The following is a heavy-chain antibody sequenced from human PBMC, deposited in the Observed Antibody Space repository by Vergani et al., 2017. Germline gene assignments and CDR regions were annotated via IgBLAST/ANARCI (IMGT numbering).Heavy chain of an antibody. V-gene: IGHV4-34*01. CDR3: ARGGTPKGFYSAAYNWFDP. D-gene: IGHD4-11*01. J-gene: IGHJ5*02. CDR1: GGSFSGYY. CDR2: INHSGST. Sequence: QVQLQQWGAGLLKPSETLSLTCAVYGGSFSGYYWSWIRQPPGKGLEWIGEINHSGSTNYNPSLKSRVTISVDTSKNQFSLKLSSVTAADTAVYYCARGGTPKGFYSAAYNWFDPWGQGTLVTGSS.